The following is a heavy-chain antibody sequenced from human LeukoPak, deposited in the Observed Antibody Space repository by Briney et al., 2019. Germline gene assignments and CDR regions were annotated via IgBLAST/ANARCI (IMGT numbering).Heavy chain of an antibody. Sequence: PSETLSLTCTVSGYSIGNGYFWGWIRQPPGKGLEWIGNIYRTGSTNYNPSLKSRVTISVDTSKNQFSLKLSSVTAADTAVYYCARGDYYGSPFSYYYYYYMDVWGKGTTVTVSS. CDR1: GYSIGNGYF. D-gene: IGHD3-10*01. CDR3: ARGDYYGSPFSYYYYYYMDV. V-gene: IGHV4-38-2*02. J-gene: IGHJ6*03. CDR2: IYRTGST.